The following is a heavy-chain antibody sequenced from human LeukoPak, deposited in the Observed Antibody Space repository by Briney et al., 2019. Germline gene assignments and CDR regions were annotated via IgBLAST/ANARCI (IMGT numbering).Heavy chain of an antibody. CDR2: ISYDGSNK. CDR1: GFTFSSYG. CDR3: AKGYQQLVPH. D-gene: IGHD6-13*01. V-gene: IGHV3-30*18. J-gene: IGHJ4*02. Sequence: PGRSLRLSCAASGFTFSSYGMHWVCQAPGKGLEWVAVISYDGSNKYYADSVKGRFTISRDNSKNTLYLQMNSLRAEDTAVYYCAKGYQQLVPHWGQGTLVTVSS.